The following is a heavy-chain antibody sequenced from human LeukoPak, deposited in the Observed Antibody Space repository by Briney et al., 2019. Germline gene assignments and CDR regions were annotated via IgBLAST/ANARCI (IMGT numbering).Heavy chain of an antibody. D-gene: IGHD3-10*01. CDR1: GFTFSSYA. CDR3: AKETFYYGSGSFMGY. Sequence: GGSLRLSCAVSGFTFSSYAMSWVRQAPGKGLEWVSGISGSGGNTYYADSVKGRFTVSRDNSKNTLYLQMNSLRAEDTAVYYCAKETFYYGSGSFMGYWGQGTLVTVSS. CDR2: ISGSGGNT. V-gene: IGHV3-23*01. J-gene: IGHJ4*02.